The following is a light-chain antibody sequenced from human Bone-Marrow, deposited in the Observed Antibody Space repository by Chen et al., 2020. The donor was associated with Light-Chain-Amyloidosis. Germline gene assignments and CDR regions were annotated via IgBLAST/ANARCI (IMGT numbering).Light chain of an antibody. Sequence: EIVMTQSTATLSVSPGDRATVSCRASESVSTNLAWYQHKPGQAPRLLIYGASTRATGIPARFSGSGSGTEFTLTISSVQSEDFGLYFCQQYNKWPPITFGQGTRLGIK. J-gene: IGKJ5*01. V-gene: IGKV3-15*01. CDR1: ESVSTN. CDR2: GAS. CDR3: QQYNKWPPIT.